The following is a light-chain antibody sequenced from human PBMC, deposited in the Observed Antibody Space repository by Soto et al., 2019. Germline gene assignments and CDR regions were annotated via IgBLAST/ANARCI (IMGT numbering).Light chain of an antibody. V-gene: IGKV3-15*01. CDR2: GVS. CDR3: QQYLYWPPQPT. J-gene: IGKJ2*01. Sequence: ILMTQSPATLRVSPGDTVTLSCRASQDVSNQVAWYQQKPGQAPRLLIFGVSDRPTGVPDRFSGEGSATDFTLTIHSLQPDDSALYFCQQYLYWPPQPTFGRGTQLEI. CDR1: QDVSNQ.